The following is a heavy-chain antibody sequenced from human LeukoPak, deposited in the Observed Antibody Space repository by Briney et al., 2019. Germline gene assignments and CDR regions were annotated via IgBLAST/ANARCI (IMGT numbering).Heavy chain of an antibody. CDR1: GGSISSHY. J-gene: IGHJ4*02. D-gene: IGHD3-10*01. Sequence: SETLPLTCTVSGGSISSHYWSWIRQPPGKGLEWIGYIYYSGSTNYNPSLKSRVTISVDTTKNHFSLKLSSVTAADTAVYYCARVASGITTSIFFDYWGQGTLVTVSS. CDR2: IYYSGST. CDR3: ARVASGITTSIFFDY. V-gene: IGHV4-59*11.